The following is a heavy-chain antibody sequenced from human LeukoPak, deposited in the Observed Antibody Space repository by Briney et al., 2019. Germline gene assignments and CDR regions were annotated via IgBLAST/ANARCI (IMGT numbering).Heavy chain of an antibody. CDR2: IYSGGST. Sequence: GGSQTLSCAASGFTVSGNYMSWVRQAPGKGLEWVSVIYSGGSTYYADSVKGRFTISRDNSKNTLSLQMNSLRAEDTAVYHCARQHPMVRGVIIQGAFDIWGQGTMVTVSS. CDR1: GFTVSGNY. CDR3: ARQHPMVRGVIIQGAFDI. D-gene: IGHD3-10*01. J-gene: IGHJ3*02. V-gene: IGHV3-53*01.